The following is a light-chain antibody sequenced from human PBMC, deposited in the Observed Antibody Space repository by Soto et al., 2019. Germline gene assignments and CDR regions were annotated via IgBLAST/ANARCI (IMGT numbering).Light chain of an antibody. CDR3: QQYGSSSST. J-gene: IGKJ5*01. CDR2: GAS. CDR1: QSVSGNY. V-gene: IGKV3-20*01. Sequence: EFVLTQSPGTLSLSPGEGITLSCWASQSVSGNYLAWYQHKPGQAPRLLIYGASSRATGIPDRFSGSGSGTDFTLTISRLEPEVFAVYYCQQYGSSSSTFGQGTRLEIK.